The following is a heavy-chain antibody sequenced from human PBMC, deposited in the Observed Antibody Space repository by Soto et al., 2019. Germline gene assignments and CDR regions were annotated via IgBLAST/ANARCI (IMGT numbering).Heavy chain of an antibody. J-gene: IGHJ4*02. CDR3: ARVGRPRPRILLPIHYLDY. D-gene: IGHD2-21*01. Sequence: LSLTCTVSGGSVSSASNYWSWIRQPPGKGPEWIGYIFYSGSTNYNPSLKSRVTMSVDRSKNQFSLRLDSVTAADTAVYYCARVGRPRPRILLPIHYLDYWGQGTLVTVSS. CDR2: IFYSGST. V-gene: IGHV4-61*01. CDR1: GGSVSSASNY.